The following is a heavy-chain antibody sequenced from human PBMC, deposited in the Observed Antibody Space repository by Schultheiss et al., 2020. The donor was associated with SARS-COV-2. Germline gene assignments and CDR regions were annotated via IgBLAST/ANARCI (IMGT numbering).Heavy chain of an antibody. J-gene: IGHJ4*02. CDR1: GFTFSSYS. Sequence: GGSLRLSCAASGFTFSSYSMNWVRQAPGKGLEWVSSISSSSSYIYYADSVKGRFTISRDNAKNSLYLQMNSLRAEDTAVYYCARERVVAATRIFDYWGQGTLVTVSS. V-gene: IGHV3-21*01. CDR2: ISSSSSYI. D-gene: IGHD2-15*01. CDR3: ARERVVAATRIFDY.